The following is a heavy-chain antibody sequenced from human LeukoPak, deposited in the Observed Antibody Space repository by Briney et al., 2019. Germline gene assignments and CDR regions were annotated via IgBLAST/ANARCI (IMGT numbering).Heavy chain of an antibody. D-gene: IGHD3-3*01. V-gene: IGHV1-8*01. CDR1: GYTFTSYD. J-gene: IGHJ5*02. CDR2: MNPNSGNT. CDR3: ARGGAKAQRITIFGVVIGNWFDP. Sequence: ASVKVSCKASGYTFTSYDVNWVRQATGQGLEWMGWMNPNSGNTGYAQKFQGRVTMTRNTSISTAYMELSSLRSEDTAVYCCARGGAKAQRITIFGVVIGNWFDPWGQGTLVTVSS.